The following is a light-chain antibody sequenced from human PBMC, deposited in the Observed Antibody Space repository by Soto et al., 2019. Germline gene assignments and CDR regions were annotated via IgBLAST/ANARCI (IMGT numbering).Light chain of an antibody. CDR3: QQYNNWLRT. J-gene: IGKJ4*01. CDR1: QSVSTS. CDR2: GAS. Sequence: EIVMTQSPATLSVSPGERATLSCRASQSVSTSLAWYQQKPGQAPRLLIYGASTRATGIPARFSGSGSGTEFTLTISSLQSEDCAVYYCQQYNNWLRTFGGGTKVETK. V-gene: IGKV3-15*01.